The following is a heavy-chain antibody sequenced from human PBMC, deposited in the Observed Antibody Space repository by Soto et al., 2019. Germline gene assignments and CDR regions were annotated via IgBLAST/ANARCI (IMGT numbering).Heavy chain of an antibody. CDR1: GYKFTSYW. CDR2: IFPSDSDT. Sequence: PGESLKISCRTSGYKFTSYWIAWVRQMPGKGLEWMGIIFPSDSDTRYSPSFQGQVTISADRSTSTVFLQWASLKASDTAVYFCARKDKSGYFNWFGPWGQGXLVTVYS. D-gene: IGHD3-22*01. V-gene: IGHV5-51*01. J-gene: IGHJ5*02. CDR3: ARKDKSGYFNWFGP.